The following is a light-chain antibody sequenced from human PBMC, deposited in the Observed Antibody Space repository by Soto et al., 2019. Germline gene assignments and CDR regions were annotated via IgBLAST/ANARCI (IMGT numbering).Light chain of an antibody. CDR1: SSDVGGYNY. Sequence: QSALTQPPSASGSPGQSVTISCTGTSSDVGGYNYVSWYQHHPGKAPKLIIYEVDERPSGVPDRFSGSKSSNTASLTVSGLQAEDEADYYCSSYVGSNNFPYVFGTGTKLTVL. V-gene: IGLV2-8*01. J-gene: IGLJ1*01. CDR3: SSYVGSNNFPYV. CDR2: EVD.